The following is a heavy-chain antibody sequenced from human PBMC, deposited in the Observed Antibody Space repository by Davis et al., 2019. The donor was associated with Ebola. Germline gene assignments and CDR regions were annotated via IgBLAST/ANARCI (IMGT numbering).Heavy chain of an antibody. D-gene: IGHD3/OR15-3a*01. CDR3: AKEISPDKFGLIIMGPGMDV. Sequence: GGSLRLSCTDSVITFSSYAMTWVRQAPGKGLEWVSAISGSGGSTYYADSVKGRFTISRDNSKNTLYLQMNSLRAEDTAVYYCAKEISPDKFGLIIMGPGMDVWGQGTTVTVSS. CDR1: VITFSSYA. J-gene: IGHJ6*02. CDR2: ISGSGGST. V-gene: IGHV3-23*01.